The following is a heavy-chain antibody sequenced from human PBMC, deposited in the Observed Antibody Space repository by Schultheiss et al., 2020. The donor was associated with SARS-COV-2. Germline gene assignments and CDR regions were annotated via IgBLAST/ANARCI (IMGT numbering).Heavy chain of an antibody. CDR2: ISAYNGNT. D-gene: IGHD6-19*01. V-gene: IGHV1-18*04. J-gene: IGHJ6*02. CDR3: ASSLAVAAPGYYYYYGMDV. CDR1: GYTFTSYY. Sequence: ASVKVSCKASGYTFTSYYMHWVRQAPGQGLEWMGWISAYNGNTNYAQKLQGRVTMTRDTSTSTVYMELSSLRSEDTAVYYCASSLAVAAPGYYYYYGMDVWGQGTTVTVSS.